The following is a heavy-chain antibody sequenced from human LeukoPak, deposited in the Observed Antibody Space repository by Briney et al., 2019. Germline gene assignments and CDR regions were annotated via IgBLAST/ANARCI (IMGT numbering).Heavy chain of an antibody. D-gene: IGHD4-17*01. CDR3: AKVYEYGDHDWFDS. J-gene: IGHJ5*01. V-gene: IGHV3-21*01. CDR2: ISSSSSYI. CDR1: GGSISSYY. Sequence: PSETLSLTCTVSGGSISSYYWSWIRQPPGKGLEWVSSISSSSSYIYYADSVKGRFTISRDNAKNSLYLQMNSLRAEDTAVYYCAKVYEYGDHDWFDSWGQGTLVTVSS.